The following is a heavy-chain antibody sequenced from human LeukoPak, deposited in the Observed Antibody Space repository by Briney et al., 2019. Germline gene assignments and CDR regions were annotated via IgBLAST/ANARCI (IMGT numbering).Heavy chain of an antibody. V-gene: IGHV1-3*04. D-gene: IGHD6-13*01. CDR2: INTADGNT. CDR1: GYTFISYG. CDR3: ARPGASSPGNWFAS. Sequence: GASVKVSCKASGYTFISYGISWVRQAPGQGLEWMGWINTADGNTKYSQKFQGRVTITRDTSASIVYLELTSLRSEDTAVYYCARPGASSPGNWFASWGQGTLVTVSS. J-gene: IGHJ5*01.